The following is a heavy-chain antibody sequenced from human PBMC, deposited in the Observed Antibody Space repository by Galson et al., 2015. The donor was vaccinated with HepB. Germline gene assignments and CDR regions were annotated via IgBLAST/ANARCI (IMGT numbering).Heavy chain of an antibody. Sequence: SLRLSCAASGFTFSSYAMSWVCQAPGRGLELVSFIGASGSSTYYADSVKGRFTISRDNSKNTLYLQMNSLRAEDTALYYCAKALVGINSPFHYWGQGTLVTVSS. CDR3: AKALVGINSPFHY. D-gene: IGHD3-22*01. CDR2: IGASGSST. V-gene: IGHV3-23*01. J-gene: IGHJ4*02. CDR1: GFTFSSYA.